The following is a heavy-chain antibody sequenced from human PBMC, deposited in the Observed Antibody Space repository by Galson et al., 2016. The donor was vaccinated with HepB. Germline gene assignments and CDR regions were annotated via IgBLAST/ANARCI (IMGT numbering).Heavy chain of an antibody. D-gene: IGHD4-23*01. J-gene: IGHJ5*02. CDR3: TKGYGGNPADP. CDR1: GFVFRAYA. Sequence: SLRLSCAASGFVFRAYAMNWVRQAPGKGLEWVSTITESGGGTHYADSVKGRFIISRDNPKNTLYLHMNSLRAEDTAVYYCTKGYGGNPADPWGQGTLVTVSS. V-gene: IGHV3-23*01. CDR2: ITESGGGT.